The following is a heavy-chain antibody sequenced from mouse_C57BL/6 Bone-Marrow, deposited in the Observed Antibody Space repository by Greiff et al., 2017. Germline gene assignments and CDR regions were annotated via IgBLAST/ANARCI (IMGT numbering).Heavy chain of an antibody. V-gene: IGHV3-6*01. CDR3: ARGLLDFDY. Sequence: EVKLMESGPGLVKPSQSLSLTCSVTGYSITSGYYWNWIRQFPGNKLEWMGYISYDGSNNYNPSLKNRISITRDTSKNQFFLKLNSVTTEDTATYYCARGLLDFDYWGQGTTLTVSS. J-gene: IGHJ2*01. D-gene: IGHD1-2*01. CDR2: ISYDGSN. CDR1: GYSITSGYY.